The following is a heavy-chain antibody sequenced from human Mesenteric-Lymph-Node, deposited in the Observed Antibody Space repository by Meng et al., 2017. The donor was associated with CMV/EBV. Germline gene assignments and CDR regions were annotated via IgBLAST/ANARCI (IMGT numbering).Heavy chain of an antibody. CDR1: GFSFHNAW. Sequence: SCAASGFSFHNAWVSWVRQAPGKGLEWVGRIKSKSDGGTTDYAAPVKGRFIISMEDSKNTLYLQMNSLTTEDTAVYYCASPTNPVEDYWGQGTLVTVSS. CDR2: IKSKSDGGTT. CDR3: ASPTNPVEDY. D-gene: IGHD1-14*01. V-gene: IGHV3-15*01. J-gene: IGHJ4*02.